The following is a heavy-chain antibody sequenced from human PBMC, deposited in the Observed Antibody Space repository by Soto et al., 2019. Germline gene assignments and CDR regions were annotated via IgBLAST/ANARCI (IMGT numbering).Heavy chain of an antibody. D-gene: IGHD2-2*01. CDR1: GGSINTDKW. J-gene: IGHJ6*02. Sequence: QVQLQESGPGLVKPSGTLSLTCSVSGGSINTDKWWSWVRQPPGKGLEWIAEIYHTGSTTYNPSLRSRVTISVDKSRNQFSLRLTSVTAADTAVYYCARAPPFTRSARDCGMDVWGQGTTVIVSS. CDR2: IYHTGST. V-gene: IGHV4-4*02. CDR3: ARAPPFTRSARDCGMDV.